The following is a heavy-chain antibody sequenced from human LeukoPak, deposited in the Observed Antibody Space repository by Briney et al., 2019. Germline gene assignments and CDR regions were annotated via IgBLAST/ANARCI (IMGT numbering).Heavy chain of an antibody. CDR3: ARGLSYDFWSGYQRGPMDV. Sequence: ASVKVSCKASGYTFTGYYMHWVRQAPGQGLEWMGWINPNSGGTNYAQKFQGRVTMTRDTSISTAYMELSRLRSDDTAVYYCARGLSYDFWSGYQRGPMDVWGKGTTVTVSS. J-gene: IGHJ6*03. CDR1: GYTFTGYY. D-gene: IGHD3-3*01. CDR2: INPNSGGT. V-gene: IGHV1-2*02.